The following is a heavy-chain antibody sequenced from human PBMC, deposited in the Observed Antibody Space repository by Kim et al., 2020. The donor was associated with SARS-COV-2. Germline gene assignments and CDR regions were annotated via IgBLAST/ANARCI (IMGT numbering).Heavy chain of an antibody. CDR1: GYKFSSYG. J-gene: IGHJ4*02. V-gene: IGHV3-23*01. CDR3: AKFLTSPEDY. Sequence: GGSLRLSCAASGYKFSSYGMSWVRQAPGKGLEWVSGISETGGSTFYADSVKGRFIISRYNSKNILYLQINGLRAEDTAVYYCAKFLTSPEDYWGQGTLVTVSS. CDR2: ISETGGST. D-gene: IGHD4-4*01.